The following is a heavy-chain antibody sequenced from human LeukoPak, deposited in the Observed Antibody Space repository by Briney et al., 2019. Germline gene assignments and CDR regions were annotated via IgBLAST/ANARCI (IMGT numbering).Heavy chain of an antibody. J-gene: IGHJ4*02. V-gene: IGHV3-30*18. CDR1: GFTFSSYG. D-gene: IGHD6-13*01. CDR3: AKKRIAAAKFDY. CDR2: ISYDGSNK. Sequence: GGSLRLSCAASGFTFSSYGMHWVRQAPGKGLEWVAVISYDGSNKYYADSVKGRFTISRDNSKNTLYLQMNSLRAEDTAVYYCAKKRIAAAKFDYWGQGTLVTVSS.